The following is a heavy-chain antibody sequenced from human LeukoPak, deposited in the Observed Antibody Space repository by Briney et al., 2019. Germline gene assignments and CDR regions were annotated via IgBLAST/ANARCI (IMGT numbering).Heavy chain of an antibody. V-gene: IGHV4-31*03. CDR1: GGSISSCGYY. CDR3: ANYGSGSYRFDP. J-gene: IGHJ5*02. CDR2: IYYSGST. D-gene: IGHD3-10*01. Sequence: SETLSLTCTVSGGSISSCGYYWSWIRQHPGKGLEWIGYIYYSGSTYYNPSLKSRVTISVDTSKNQFSLKLSSVTAADTAVYYCANYGSGSYRFDPWGQGTLVTVSS.